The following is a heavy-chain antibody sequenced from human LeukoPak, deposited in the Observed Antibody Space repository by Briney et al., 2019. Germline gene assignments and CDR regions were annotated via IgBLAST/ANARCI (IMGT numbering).Heavy chain of an antibody. D-gene: IGHD3-3*01. CDR1: GFTFSSYA. Sequence: GGSLRLSCAASGFTFSSYAMSWVRQAPGKGLEWVSAISGSGGSTYYADSVKGWFTISRDNSKNTLYLQMDSLRAEDTAVYYCAKDQVDYDFWSGYVNDAFDIWGQGTMVTVSS. CDR3: AKDQVDYDFWSGYVNDAFDI. J-gene: IGHJ3*02. V-gene: IGHV3-23*01. CDR2: ISGSGGST.